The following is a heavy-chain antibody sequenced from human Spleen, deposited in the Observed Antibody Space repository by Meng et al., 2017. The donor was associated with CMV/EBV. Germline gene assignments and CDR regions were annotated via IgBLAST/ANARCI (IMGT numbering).Heavy chain of an antibody. CDR3: ARDPSSGPMVRGEN. CDR1: VYSFTSYA. D-gene: IGHD3-10*01. Sequence: SVYSFTSYAMTWVRQAPGQGLEWMGWINTNTGNPTYAHGFTGHFVFSLDTSVSTAYLQISSLKAEDTAVYYCARDPSSGPMVRGENWGQGTLVTVSS. J-gene: IGHJ4*02. CDR2: INTNTGNP. V-gene: IGHV7-4-1*02.